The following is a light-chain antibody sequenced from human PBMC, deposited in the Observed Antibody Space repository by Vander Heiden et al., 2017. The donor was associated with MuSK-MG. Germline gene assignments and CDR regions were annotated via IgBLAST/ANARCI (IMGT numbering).Light chain of an antibody. V-gene: IGLV1-40*01. Sequence: QSVLTQPPSVSCAPAQRVTISCTGSSSNVGAGYDVHWYQQLPGTPPKPLIYANSNRPSGVTDRCSGSKSGTSASRASTGLKVEDEDDYYCQSYDSSLSGNWVFGGGTKLTVL. CDR1: SSNVGAGYD. CDR2: ANS. CDR3: QSYDSSLSGNWV. J-gene: IGLJ3*02.